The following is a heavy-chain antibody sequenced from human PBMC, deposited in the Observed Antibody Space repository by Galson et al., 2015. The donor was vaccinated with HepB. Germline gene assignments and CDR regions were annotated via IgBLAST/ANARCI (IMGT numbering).Heavy chain of an antibody. CDR3: ARGGERVAAAGTLNDY. V-gene: IGHV1-46*01. CDR2: INPSGGST. Sequence: SVKVSCKASGYTFTSYYMHWVRQAPGQGLEWMGIINPSGGSTSYAQKFQGRVTMTRDTSTSTVYMELSGLRSEDTAVYYCARGGERVAAAGTLNDYWGQGTLVTVSS. J-gene: IGHJ4*02. D-gene: IGHD6-13*01. CDR1: GYTFTSYY.